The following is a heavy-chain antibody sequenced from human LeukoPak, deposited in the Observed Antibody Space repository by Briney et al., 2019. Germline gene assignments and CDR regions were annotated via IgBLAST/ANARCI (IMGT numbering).Heavy chain of an antibody. Sequence: PSETLSLTCTLSGGSMSNHYWTWIRQPARKGLEWILRIYTSGSTNYNPSLKSRVTMSVDTSKNQFSLNLRSVTAADTAVYYCARSLAAAEFDIWGQGTMVTVSS. CDR1: GGSMSNHY. CDR3: ARSLAAAEFDI. CDR2: IYTSGST. D-gene: IGHD6-13*01. J-gene: IGHJ3*02. V-gene: IGHV4-4*07.